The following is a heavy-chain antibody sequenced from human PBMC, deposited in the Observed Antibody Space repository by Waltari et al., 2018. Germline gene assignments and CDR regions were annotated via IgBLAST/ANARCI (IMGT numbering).Heavy chain of an antibody. CDR3: AHRAAMVDY. J-gene: IGHJ4*02. CDR2: IYWNDDK. V-gene: IGHV2-5*01. D-gene: IGHD5-18*01. Sequence: QITLKESGPTLVKPTQTLTLTCTFSGFSLSTSGVGVGWIRQPQGKALEWLAIIYWNDDKRYSPSLKSRLTITKYTSKNQVVLTRTNMDPVDTATYYGAHRAAMVDYWGQGTLVTVSS. CDR1: GFSLSTSGVG.